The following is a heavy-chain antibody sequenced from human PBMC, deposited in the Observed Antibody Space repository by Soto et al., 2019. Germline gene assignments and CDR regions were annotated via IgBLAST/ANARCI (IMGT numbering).Heavy chain of an antibody. CDR1: GGSISSGGYY. J-gene: IGHJ4*02. CDR2: IYYSGST. V-gene: IGHV4-31*03. Sequence: QVQLQESGPGLVKPSQTLSLTCTVSGGSISSGGYYWSWIRQHPGKGLEWIGYIYYSGSTYYNPSLKSRVTISVDTSKNQFSLKLSSVTAADTAVYYCARGGPRYYYDSSGPVGWGQGTLVTVSS. CDR3: ARGGPRYYYDSSGPVG. D-gene: IGHD3-22*01.